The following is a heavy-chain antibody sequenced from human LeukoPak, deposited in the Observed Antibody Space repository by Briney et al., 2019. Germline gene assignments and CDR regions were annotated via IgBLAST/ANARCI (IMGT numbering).Heavy chain of an antibody. CDR1: GFTFSSYG. V-gene: IGHV3-30*02. D-gene: IGHD2-8*01. Sequence: GGSLRLSRAASGFTFSSYGMHWVRQAPGKGLEWVAFIRYDGSNKYYADSVKGRFTISRDNSKNTLYLQMNSLRAEDTAVYYCAKDLMVYAIQGAFDIWGQGTMVTVSS. CDR3: AKDLMVYAIQGAFDI. J-gene: IGHJ3*02. CDR2: IRYDGSNK.